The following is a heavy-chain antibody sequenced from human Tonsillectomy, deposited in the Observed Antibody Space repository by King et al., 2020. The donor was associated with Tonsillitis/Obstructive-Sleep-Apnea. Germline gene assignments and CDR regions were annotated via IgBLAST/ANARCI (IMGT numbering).Heavy chain of an antibody. J-gene: IGHJ6*03. Sequence: VQLQQWGAGLLKPSETLPLTCAVYGGSFSGYYWSWIRQPPGKGLEWIGEINHSGSTNYNPSLKVRVTISVDTSKNQFPLKLSSVTAADTAVYYCARGESNYGDYSDYYYYYMDVWGKGTTVTVSS. CDR2: INHSGST. V-gene: IGHV4-34*01. D-gene: IGHD4-17*01. CDR1: GGSFSGYY. CDR3: ARGESNYGDYSDYYYYYMDV.